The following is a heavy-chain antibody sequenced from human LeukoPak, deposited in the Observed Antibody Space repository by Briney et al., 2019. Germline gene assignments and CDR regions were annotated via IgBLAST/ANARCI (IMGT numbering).Heavy chain of an antibody. CDR2: IIPILGTA. Sequence: ASVKVSCKASGGTFSSYAISWVRQAPGQGLEWMGGIIPILGTANCAQKFQGRVTITADESTSTAYMELSSLRSEDTAVYYCARDSAPYYYYYMDVWGKGTTVTVSS. V-gene: IGHV1-69*13. CDR3: ARDSAPYYYYYMDV. J-gene: IGHJ6*03. CDR1: GGTFSSYA.